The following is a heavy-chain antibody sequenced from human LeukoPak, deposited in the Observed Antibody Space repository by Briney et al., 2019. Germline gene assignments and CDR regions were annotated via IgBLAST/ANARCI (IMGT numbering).Heavy chain of an antibody. Sequence: SDTLSLTCPVSGYSIRRGYYWGWVRPPPGKGLEWIGSIYYSGSTYYNPSPKSRVPISVGTSKKQVSPKLRSLTAADPARYYCSRDGRPYGPSFDYWGQGRVVTVSS. CDR3: SRDGRPYGPSFDY. D-gene: IGHD3-10*01. CDR1: GYSIRRGYY. CDR2: IYYSGST. V-gene: IGHV4-38-2*02. J-gene: IGHJ4*02.